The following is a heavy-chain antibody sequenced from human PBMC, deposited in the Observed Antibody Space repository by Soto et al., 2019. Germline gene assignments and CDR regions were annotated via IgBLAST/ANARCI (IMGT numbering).Heavy chain of an antibody. CDR1: GFTFNTYG. CDR2: ISYGGSEK. CDR3: AKSPNFYCSSPNCYKYYFDH. J-gene: IGHJ4*02. V-gene: IGHV3-30*18. D-gene: IGHD2-2*02. Sequence: GGSLRLSCAASGFTFNTYGMHWVRQAPGKGLEWVAVISYGGSEKYYVDSVKGRFTISKDNSKNTLYLQMNSLRPEDTAVYYCAKSPNFYCSSPNCYKYYFDHWGQGTRVTVSS.